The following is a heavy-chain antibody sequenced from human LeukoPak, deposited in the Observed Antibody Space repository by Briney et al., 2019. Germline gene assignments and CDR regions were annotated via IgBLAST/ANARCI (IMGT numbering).Heavy chain of an antibody. CDR2: IHPNSGGT. CDR3: ARPHSSSFYVVDY. J-gene: IGHJ4*02. D-gene: IGHD6-13*01. V-gene: IGHV1-2*06. CDR1: GYSLSDYY. Sequence: VASVKVSCKASGYSLSDYYMHWVRQAPGQGLEWMGRIHPNSGGTNYAQNFQGRVTMTRDTSISTAYMELTRLRYDDTAVYYCARPHSSSFYVVDYWGQGTLVTVSS.